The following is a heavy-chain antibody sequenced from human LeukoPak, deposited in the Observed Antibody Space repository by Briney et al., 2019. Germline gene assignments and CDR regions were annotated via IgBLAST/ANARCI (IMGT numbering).Heavy chain of an antibody. CDR3: ARKWKPAYYFDY. Sequence: GGSLRLSCAASGFTFSSYSMNWVRQAPGKGLEWVSSISSSSSYIYYADSVKGRFTLSRDNSKNTLYLQMNSLRPEDTGVYYCARKWKPAYYFDYWGQGTLVTVSS. J-gene: IGHJ4*02. D-gene: IGHD2-2*01. CDR2: ISSSSSYI. V-gene: IGHV3-21*01. CDR1: GFTFSSYS.